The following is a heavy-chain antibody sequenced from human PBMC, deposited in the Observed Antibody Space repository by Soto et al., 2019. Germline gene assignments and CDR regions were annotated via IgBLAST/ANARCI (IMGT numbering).Heavy chain of an antibody. D-gene: IGHD2-8*01. V-gene: IGHV3-30*18. Sequence: QVQLVESGGGVVQPGRSLRLSCAASGFTFSSYGMHWVRQAPGKGLEWVAVISYDGSNKYYADSVKGRFTISRDNSKNTLYLQMNSLRAEDTAVYYCPKGKGRCIIYDAFDIWGQGTMVTVSS. CDR3: PKGKGRCIIYDAFDI. CDR2: ISYDGSNK. J-gene: IGHJ3*02. CDR1: GFTFSSYG.